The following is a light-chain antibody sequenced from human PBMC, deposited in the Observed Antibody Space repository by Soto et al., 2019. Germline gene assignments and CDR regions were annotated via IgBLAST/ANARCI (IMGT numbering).Light chain of an antibody. J-gene: IGKJ5*01. V-gene: IGKV1-39*01. Sequence: IQMIRYPSSLCASGGARVRISCLASQSISSWLAWYQQKPGKAPKLLIYAASNLQTGVPSRFSGSGSGTDFTLTINCLQPEDFATYSCQQSYSTPITSAQGVRLEIK. CDR2: AAS. CDR1: QSISSW. CDR3: QQSYSTPIT.